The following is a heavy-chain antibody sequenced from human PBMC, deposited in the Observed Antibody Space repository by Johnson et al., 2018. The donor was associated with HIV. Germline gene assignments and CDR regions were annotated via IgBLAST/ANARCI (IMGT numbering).Heavy chain of an antibody. Sequence: EQLVESGGGVVQPGRSLRLSCAASGFSFSKYGMHWVRQATGKGLEWVSYISSSGSTIYYADSVKGRFTISRDNAKNSLYLQMNSLRAEDTAVYYCAGQVRAFDIWGQGTMVTVSS. CDR3: AGQVRAFDI. J-gene: IGHJ3*02. D-gene: IGHD6-19*01. V-gene: IGHV3-48*04. CDR2: ISSSGSTI. CDR1: GFSFSKYG.